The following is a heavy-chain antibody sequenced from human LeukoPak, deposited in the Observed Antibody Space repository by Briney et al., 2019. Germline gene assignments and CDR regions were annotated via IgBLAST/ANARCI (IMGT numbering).Heavy chain of an antibody. CDR2: ISGSGGST. J-gene: IGHJ5*02. CDR1: GFTFSSYA. V-gene: IGHV3-23*01. D-gene: IGHD3-22*01. Sequence: PGGSLRLSCAASGFTFSSYAMIWVRQAPGKALEWVSAISGSGGSTYYADSVKGRFTTSRDNSKNTLYLQMTSLRAEDTAVYYCATGRPITMIVVYFTWGQGTLVTVSS. CDR3: ATGRPITMIVVYFT.